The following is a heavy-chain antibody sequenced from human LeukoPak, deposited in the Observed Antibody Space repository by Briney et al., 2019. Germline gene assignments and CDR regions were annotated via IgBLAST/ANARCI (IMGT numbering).Heavy chain of an antibody. CDR1: GFTFHDHG. V-gene: IGHV3-30*03. J-gene: IGHJ4*02. CDR2: IAADGGVK. D-gene: IGHD6-19*01. Sequence: GTSLRLSCAASGFTFHDHGMDWVRQAPGKGLEWVAVIAADGGVKQYADFVKGRFSLSRDNSKNTLFLEMNGLTVEDTAVYYCAREATWGQWYFDLWGQGAPVTASS. CDR3: AREATWGQWYFDL.